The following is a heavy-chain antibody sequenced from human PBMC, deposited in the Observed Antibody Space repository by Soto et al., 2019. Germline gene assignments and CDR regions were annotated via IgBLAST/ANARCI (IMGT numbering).Heavy chain of an antibody. D-gene: IGHD3-22*01. J-gene: IGHJ5*01. CDR3: STRAYDTNGYYRFDP. V-gene: IGHV4-34*01. CDR2: INHSGRV. Sequence: SETLSLTCAVYGGSFSGHSWTWIRQSPGKGLEWIGDINHSGRVNYSPSLKSRVTISLDTSKNQFSLTLSAVTAADTAMYYCSTRAYDTNGYYRFDPWGQGTLVTVSA. CDR1: GGSFSGHS.